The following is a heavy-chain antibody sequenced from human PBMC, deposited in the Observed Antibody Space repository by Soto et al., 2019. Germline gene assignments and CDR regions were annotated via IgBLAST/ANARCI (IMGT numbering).Heavy chain of an antibody. J-gene: IGHJ6*02. CDR1: GGSISSGGYY. CDR3: ARDLRDGYLHYYYGMDI. CDR2: IYYSGST. Sequence: SETLSLTCTVSGGSISSGGYYWSWIRQHPGKGLEWIGYIYYSGSTYYNPSLKSRVTISVDTSKNQFSLKLSSVTAADTAVYYCARDLRDGYLHYYYGMDIWGQGTTVTVSS. D-gene: IGHD5-12*01. V-gene: IGHV4-31*03.